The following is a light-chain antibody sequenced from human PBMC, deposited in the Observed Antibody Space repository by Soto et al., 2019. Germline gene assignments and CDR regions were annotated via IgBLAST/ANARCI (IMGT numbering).Light chain of an antibody. CDR1: SSDVGCHNL. CDR3: CSYGGSRAV. Sequence: QSALTQPASVSWSPGQSITISCTGTSSDVGCHNLVSWYQQHPGQAPKLMIYEVSQRPLGVSARFSASKSGNTASLTISGRQAEDEADYYCCSYGGSRAVFGGGTELTVL. J-gene: IGLJ7*01. CDR2: EVS. V-gene: IGLV2-23*02.